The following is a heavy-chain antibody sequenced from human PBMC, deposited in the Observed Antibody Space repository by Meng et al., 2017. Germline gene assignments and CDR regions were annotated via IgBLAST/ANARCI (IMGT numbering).Heavy chain of an antibody. CDR2: IIPILGIA. D-gene: IGHD2-15*01. V-gene: IGHV1-69*08. CDR1: GGTFSSYN. CDR3: ARDYREYCSGGSCYYFDY. J-gene: IGHJ4*02. Sequence: QVQRVQSGAEVKKPGSSVKVSCKAAGGTFSSYNISWVRQGPGQGLEWMGRIIPILGIANYAQKFQGRVTMTRDTSISTAYMELSRLRSDDTAVYYCARDYREYCSGGSCYYFDYWGQGTLVTVSS.